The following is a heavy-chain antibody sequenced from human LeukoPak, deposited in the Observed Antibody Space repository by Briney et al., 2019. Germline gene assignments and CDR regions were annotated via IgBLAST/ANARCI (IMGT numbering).Heavy chain of an antibody. CDR2: IYYSGRT. J-gene: IGHJ3*02. Sequence: PSETLSLTCTVSGDSISSSGYYWGWIRQPPGKGLEWIASIYYSGRTYYNPSLKSRITISVDSSKNQFSLRLSSVTAADTAVYYCALDIDSNDAFDIWGQGTMVTVSS. CDR1: GDSISSSGYY. V-gene: IGHV4-39*01. D-gene: IGHD6-13*01. CDR3: ALDIDSNDAFDI.